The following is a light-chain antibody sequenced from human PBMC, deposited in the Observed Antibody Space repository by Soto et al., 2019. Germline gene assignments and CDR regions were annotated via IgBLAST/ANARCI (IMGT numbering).Light chain of an antibody. J-gene: IGKJ5*01. CDR1: QSVSSN. CDR2: GAS. CDR3: HQYNSYQIA. Sequence: EVVMTQSPATLSVSPGERATLSCRASQSVSSNLAWYQQKPGQAPRLLIYGASTRATGIPARFSGSGSGTEFTLTISSLQSEDFAVYYCHQYNSYQIAFGQGTRLEIK. V-gene: IGKV3-15*01.